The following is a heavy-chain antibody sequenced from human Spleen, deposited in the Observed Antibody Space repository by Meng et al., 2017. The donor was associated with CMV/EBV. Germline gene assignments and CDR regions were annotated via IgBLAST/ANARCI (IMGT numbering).Heavy chain of an antibody. Sequence: GESLKISFATSGFDFRIFVMSWVRQAPGRGLEVVSAIGGEGISTYYADSVRGRFHISRDNSKNSLNLQMDNLRVEDTAVYYCGSPIWSINDYWGHGTLVTVSS. V-gene: IGHV3-23*01. CDR2: IGGEGIST. CDR1: GFDFRIFV. D-gene: IGHD3-16*01. CDR3: GSPIWSINDY. J-gene: IGHJ4*01.